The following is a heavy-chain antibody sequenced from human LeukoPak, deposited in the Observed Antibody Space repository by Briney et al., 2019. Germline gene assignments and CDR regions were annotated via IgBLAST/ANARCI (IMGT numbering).Heavy chain of an antibody. Sequence: GGSLRLSCAASGFTFSSYGMHWVRQAPGKGLEWVAVISYDGSNKYYADSVKGRFTISRDNSKNTLHLQMNSLRAEDTAVYYCAKDLSFLTRYDILTGLDYWGQGTLVTVSS. CDR2: ISYDGSNK. CDR1: GFTFSSYG. D-gene: IGHD3-9*01. J-gene: IGHJ4*02. V-gene: IGHV3-30*18. CDR3: AKDLSFLTRYDILTGLDY.